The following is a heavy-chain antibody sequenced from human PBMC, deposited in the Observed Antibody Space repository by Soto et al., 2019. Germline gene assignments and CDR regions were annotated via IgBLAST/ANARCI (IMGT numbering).Heavy chain of an antibody. D-gene: IGHD3-3*01. CDR3: ARAHDFWGARQQTIDS. Sequence: QVQLQQWGAGLLKPSDTLSLTCAVSGWALRGFYWTWIRQSPVNGLEWLVDSNHVGITNYNPSLTSRATIPVDTSNSQFALQLSSVSAAAPAVYYCARAHDFWGARQQTIDSWGHGTLVTVSS. J-gene: IGHJ5*01. V-gene: IGHV4-34*01. CDR2: SNHVGIT. CDR1: GWALRGFY.